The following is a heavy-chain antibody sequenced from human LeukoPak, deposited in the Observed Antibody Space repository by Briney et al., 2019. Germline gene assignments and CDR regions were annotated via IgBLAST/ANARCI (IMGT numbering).Heavy chain of an antibody. CDR1: GGSISSYY. D-gene: IGHD1-26*01. V-gene: IGHV4-4*07. CDR3: VRDPRGIVGANHNWFDP. Sequence: SETLSLTCTVSGGSISSYYWSWIRQPAGKGLEWIGRIHASGSTNYNPSLKSRVTMSVDTSKSQFSLKLISVTAADTAVYYCVRDPRGIVGANHNWFDPWGQGTLVTVSS. CDR2: IHASGST. J-gene: IGHJ5*02.